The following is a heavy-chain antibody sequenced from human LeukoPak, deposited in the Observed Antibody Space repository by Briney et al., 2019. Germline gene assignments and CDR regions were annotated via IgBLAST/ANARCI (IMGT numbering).Heavy chain of an antibody. J-gene: IGHJ4*02. CDR1: GFIFSNYG. CDR3: AKGSGGSRYSPSDY. D-gene: IGHD2-15*01. V-gene: IGHV3-23*01. Sequence: GGSLRLSCAASGFIFSNYGMNWVRQAPGKGLEWVAAISASGSATSYADSVRGRFTISRDNSKSTTYLQMNSLRAEDTAVFYCAKGSGGSRYSPSDYWGQGTVVTVSS. CDR2: ISASGSAT.